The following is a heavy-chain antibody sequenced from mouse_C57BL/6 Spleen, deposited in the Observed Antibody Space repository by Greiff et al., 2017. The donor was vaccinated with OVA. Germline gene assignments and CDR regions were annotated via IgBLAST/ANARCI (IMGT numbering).Heavy chain of an antibody. D-gene: IGHD2-5*01. CDR2: INPSTGGT. Sequence: EVQLQQSGPELVKPGASVKISCKASGYSFTGYYMNWVKQSPEKSLEWIGEINPSTGGTTYNQKFKAKATLTVDKSSSTAYMQLKSLTSEDSAVYYCARRGAYYSNPFAYWGQGTLVTVSA. V-gene: IGHV1-42*01. J-gene: IGHJ3*01. CDR3: ARRGAYYSNPFAY. CDR1: GYSFTGYY.